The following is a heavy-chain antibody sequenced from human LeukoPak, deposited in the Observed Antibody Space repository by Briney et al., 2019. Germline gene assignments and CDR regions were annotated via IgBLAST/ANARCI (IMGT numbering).Heavy chain of an antibody. V-gene: IGHV3-7*01. Sequence: GGSLRLSCAASGFTFRNSWMSWVRQPPGKGLEWVANINQDGSEKYYVDSVKGRFTISRDNGKNSLYLQMNSLRVEDTALCYCVTESHYWGQGTLVTVSS. CDR3: VTESHY. CDR1: GFTFRNSW. J-gene: IGHJ4*02. CDR2: INQDGSEK.